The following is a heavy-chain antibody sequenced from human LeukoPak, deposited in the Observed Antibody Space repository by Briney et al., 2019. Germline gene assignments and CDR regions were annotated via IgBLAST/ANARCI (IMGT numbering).Heavy chain of an antibody. V-gene: IGHV1-2*02. CDR3: ARDLGFRGYSSDWSSG. D-gene: IGHD6-19*01. CDR1: GYTFTSYD. J-gene: IGHJ4*02. Sequence: ASVKVSCKASGYTFTSYDINWVRQATGQGLEWMGWINPDSGGANYAQRFQGRVTMTRDTSISTAYMELSRLRSDDTAVYYCARDLGFRGYSSDWSSGWGQGTLVTVSS. CDR2: INPDSGGA.